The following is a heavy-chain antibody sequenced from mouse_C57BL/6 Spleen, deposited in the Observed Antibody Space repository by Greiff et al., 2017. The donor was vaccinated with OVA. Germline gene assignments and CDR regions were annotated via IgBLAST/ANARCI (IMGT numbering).Heavy chain of an antibody. CDR1: GFTFTDYY. CDR2: IRNKANGYTT. Sequence: EVNVVESGGGLVQPGGSLSLSCAASGFTFTDYYMSWVRQPPGKALEWLGFIRNKANGYTTEYSASVKGRFTISRDNSQSILYLQMNALRAEDSATYYCARYGRDWYFDVWGTGTTVTVSS. CDR3: ARYGRDWYFDV. V-gene: IGHV7-3*01. J-gene: IGHJ1*03.